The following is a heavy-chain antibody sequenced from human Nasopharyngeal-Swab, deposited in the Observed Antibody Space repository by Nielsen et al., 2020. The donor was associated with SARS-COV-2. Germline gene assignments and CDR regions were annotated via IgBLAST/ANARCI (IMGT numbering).Heavy chain of an antibody. V-gene: IGHV4-39*01. CDR2: IYYGGST. D-gene: IGHD6-13*01. CDR3: ARRPISAAVNWFDP. J-gene: IGHJ5*02. Sequence: RQAPGKGLEWIGSIYYGGSTYYNPSLKSRVTISVDTSKNQLSLNLSSVTAADTAVYHCARRPISAAVNWFDPWGQGTLVTVSS.